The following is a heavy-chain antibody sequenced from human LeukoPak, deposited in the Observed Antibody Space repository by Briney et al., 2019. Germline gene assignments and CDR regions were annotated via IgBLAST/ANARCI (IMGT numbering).Heavy chain of an antibody. Sequence: SETLSLTCAVSGYSISSGYYWVWIRQPPGRGLEWIGSLYHSDSAYYNTSLRSRVPMSVDTSKNQFSLTLSFVTAADTAVYYCARQHDSYYYYYIDVWGSGTTVTVSS. V-gene: IGHV4-38-2*01. CDR2: LYHSDSA. CDR1: GYSISSGYY. J-gene: IGHJ6*03. CDR3: ARQHDSYYYYYIDV.